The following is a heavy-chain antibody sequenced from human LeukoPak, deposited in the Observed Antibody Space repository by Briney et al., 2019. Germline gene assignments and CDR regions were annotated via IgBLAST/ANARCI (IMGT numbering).Heavy chain of an antibody. V-gene: IGHV3-30*04. J-gene: IGHJ4*02. CDR2: ISYDGRNR. CDR1: GFTFSSYA. CDR3: AKGPLRGTAAAIDY. D-gene: IGHD2-2*01. Sequence: GGSLRPSCAASGFTFSSYAMHWVRQAPGKGLEWVAVISYDGRNRHYPDSVKGRFTISRDISTDTLWLQMDSLRTEDTAVYYCAKGPLRGTAAAIDYWGQGTLVTVSS.